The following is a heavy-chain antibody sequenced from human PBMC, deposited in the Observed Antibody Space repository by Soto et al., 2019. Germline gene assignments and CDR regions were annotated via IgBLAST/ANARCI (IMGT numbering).Heavy chain of an antibody. CDR2: IYYSGST. Sequence: SETLSLTCTVSGGSISSSSYYWGWIRQPPGKGLEWVGSIYYSGSTYYNPSLKSRVTISVDTSKNQFSLKLSSVTAADTAVYYCARQDFKYYDILTGYPGLLDYWGQGTLVTVSS. J-gene: IGHJ4*02. D-gene: IGHD3-9*01. CDR3: ARQDFKYYDILTGYPGLLDY. V-gene: IGHV4-39*01. CDR1: GGSISSSSYY.